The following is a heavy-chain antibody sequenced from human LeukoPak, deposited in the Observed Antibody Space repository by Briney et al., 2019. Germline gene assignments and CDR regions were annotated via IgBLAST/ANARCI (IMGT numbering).Heavy chain of an antibody. D-gene: IGHD3-3*01. Sequence: SETLSLTCAVYGGSFSGYYWSWIRQPPGKGLEWIGEINHSGSTNYNPSLKSRVTISVDTSKNQFSLKLSSVTAADTAVYYCARGGRYDFWSGYQRHYYYGMDVWGQGTTVTVSS. CDR3: ARGGRYDFWSGYQRHYYYGMDV. CDR2: INHSGST. V-gene: IGHV4-34*01. CDR1: GGSFSGYY. J-gene: IGHJ6*02.